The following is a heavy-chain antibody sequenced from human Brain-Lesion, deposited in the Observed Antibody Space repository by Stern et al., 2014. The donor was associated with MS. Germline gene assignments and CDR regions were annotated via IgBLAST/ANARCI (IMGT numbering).Heavy chain of an antibody. V-gene: IGHV1-69*01. J-gene: IGHJ6*02. CDR3: ARGVLRFLEWPYYGMDV. CDR1: GGTFSSYA. Sequence: VQLVESGGEVKKPGSSVKVSCKASGGTFSSYAISWVRQAPGQGLEWMGGIIPIFGTANYAQKFQGRVTITADESTSTAYMELSSLRSEDTAVYYCARGVLRFLEWPYYGMDVWGQGTTVTVSS. D-gene: IGHD3-3*01. CDR2: IIPIFGTA.